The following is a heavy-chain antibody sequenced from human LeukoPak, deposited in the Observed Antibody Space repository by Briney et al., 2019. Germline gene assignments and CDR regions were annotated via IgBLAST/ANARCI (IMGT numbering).Heavy chain of an antibody. V-gene: IGHV3-23*01. CDR2: ISPSGDIT. CDR3: ARDSGWLRFHY. Sequence: PGGSLRLSCAASGFIFSPYGMTWVRQAAGKGLEWVSGISPSGDITYYIDSVKGRFTISRDNSKNTFYLQMNSLRAEDTAVYYCARDSGWLRFHYWGQGTLVTVSS. J-gene: IGHJ4*02. D-gene: IGHD5-12*01. CDR1: GFIFSPYG.